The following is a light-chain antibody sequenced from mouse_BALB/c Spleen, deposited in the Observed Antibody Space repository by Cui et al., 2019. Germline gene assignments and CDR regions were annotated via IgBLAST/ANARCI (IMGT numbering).Light chain of an antibody. CDR2: WAS. CDR1: QSVLYSLNQKNY. V-gene: IGKV8-27*01. CDR3: YQYLSWNT. Sequence: NSMMTRSPSSLAVSAGEKVTMSCKSNQSVLYSLNQKNYLAWYQQKPGQSPKLLIYWASTRESGVPDRFTGRGSGTDFTLTISSVQAEDLAVYYCYQYLSWNTFGGGTKLEIK. J-gene: IGKJ2*01.